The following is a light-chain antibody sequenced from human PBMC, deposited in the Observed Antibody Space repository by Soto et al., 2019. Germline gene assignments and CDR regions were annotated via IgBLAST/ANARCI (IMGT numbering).Light chain of an antibody. CDR1: SCNIGSNT. Sequence: QSVLTQPPSASGTPGQRVTISCSGSSCNIGSNTVNWYQQLPGTSPKLLIYSNNQRPAGVPDRFSGSKSGTSASLAISGRQSEDEADDDCAAWDYSLNGPVFGGGTKLTVL. CDR2: SNN. J-gene: IGLJ3*02. V-gene: IGLV1-44*01. CDR3: AAWDYSLNGPV.